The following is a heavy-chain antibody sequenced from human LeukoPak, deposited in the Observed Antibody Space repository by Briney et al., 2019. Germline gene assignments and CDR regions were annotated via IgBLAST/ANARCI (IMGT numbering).Heavy chain of an antibody. CDR2: IWYDGSNN. CDR1: GFTFSSYG. V-gene: IGHV3-33*01. J-gene: IGHJ4*02. CDR3: ARDKRVTIDY. Sequence: GGCLRLSCAASGFTFSSYGMHWVRQAPGKGLEWVAVIWYDGSNNYYADSVKGRFTISRDNSKNTLYLQMNSLRAEDTAVYYCARDKRVTIDYWGQGTLVTVSS. D-gene: IGHD3-3*01.